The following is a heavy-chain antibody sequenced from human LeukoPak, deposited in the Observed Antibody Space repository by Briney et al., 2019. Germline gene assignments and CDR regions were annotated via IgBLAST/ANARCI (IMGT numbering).Heavy chain of an antibody. Sequence: PSETLSLTCTVSGGSISSGSYYWSWIRQPAGKGLEWIGRIYTSGSTNYNPSLKSRVTISVDTSKNQFSLKLSSVTAADTAVYYCATSSTVTNNWFDPWGQGTLVTVSS. V-gene: IGHV4-61*02. CDR1: GGSISSGSYY. D-gene: IGHD4-17*01. J-gene: IGHJ5*02. CDR3: ATSSTVTNNWFDP. CDR2: IYTSGST.